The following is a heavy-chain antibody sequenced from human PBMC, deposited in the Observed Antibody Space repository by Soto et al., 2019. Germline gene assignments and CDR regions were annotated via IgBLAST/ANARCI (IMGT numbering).Heavy chain of an antibody. D-gene: IGHD1-7*01. Sequence: EVQLLESGGGLVRPGGSLRLSCGASGFIFSNFGMTWVRQRPGKGLEWVFGISGSGGRPHYADSVKGRFTISRDNSKSTLFLQMDSLTVEDTAVYYCARMEGPTTYSNGLDVWGQGTTVTVSS. CDR1: GFIFSNFG. V-gene: IGHV3-23*01. CDR3: ARMEGPTTYSNGLDV. CDR2: ISGSGGRP. J-gene: IGHJ6*02.